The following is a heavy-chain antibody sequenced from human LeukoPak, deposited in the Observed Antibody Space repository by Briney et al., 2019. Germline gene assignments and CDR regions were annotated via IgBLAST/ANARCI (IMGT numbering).Heavy chain of an antibody. Sequence: AGSLRLSCAASTFTFSRYWMSWVRQAPGKGLEWVANIKQDGSEKYYVDSVKGRFTISRDNAKNSLYLQMNSLRAEDTAVYYCARDRDIAVAGTGWFDPWGQGALVTVSS. V-gene: IGHV3-7*01. CDR1: TFTFSRYW. D-gene: IGHD6-19*01. J-gene: IGHJ5*02. CDR2: IKQDGSEK. CDR3: ARDRDIAVAGTGWFDP.